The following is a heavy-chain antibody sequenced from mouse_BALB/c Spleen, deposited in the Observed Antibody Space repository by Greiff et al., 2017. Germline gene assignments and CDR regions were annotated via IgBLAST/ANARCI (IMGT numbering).Heavy chain of an antibody. J-gene: IGHJ4*01. Sequence: EVQLQESGGDLVKPGGSLKLSCAASGFTFSSYGMSWVRQTPDKRLEWVATISSGGSYTYYPDSVKGRFTISRDNAKNTLYLQMSSLKSEDTAMYYCARSTMITTNYAMDYWGQGTSVTVSS. CDR2: ISSGGSYT. D-gene: IGHD2-4*01. CDR3: ARSTMITTNYAMDY. CDR1: GFTFSSYG. V-gene: IGHV5-6*01.